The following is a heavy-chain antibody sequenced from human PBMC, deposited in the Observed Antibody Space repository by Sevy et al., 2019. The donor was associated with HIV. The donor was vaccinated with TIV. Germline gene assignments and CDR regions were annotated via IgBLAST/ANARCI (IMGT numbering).Heavy chain of an antibody. CDR1: GDSIVDYY. V-gene: IGHV4-59*01. J-gene: IGHJ6*02. CDR3: ARDTSGYSSGWYPYYHYYGIDV. D-gene: IGHD6-19*01. CDR2: IHNRGRY. Sequence: SETLSLTCTVSGDSIVDYYWSWIRQPPGKGLEWIGYIHNRGRYNYNPSLKSRVTISGDVSKNQFSLKVSSVTAADTAVYYCARDTSGYSSGWYPYYHYYGIDVWGQGTTVTVSS.